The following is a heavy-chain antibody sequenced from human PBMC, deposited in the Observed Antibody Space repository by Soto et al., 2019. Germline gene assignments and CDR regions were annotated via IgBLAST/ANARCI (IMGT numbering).Heavy chain of an antibody. CDR1: GFTFSSCW. D-gene: IGHD3-10*01. J-gene: IGHJ3*02. CDR3: ARAREWFEEADI. Sequence: PWGSLRLSCAASGFTFSSCWMSWVRQAPGTGLEWVAIIKQDGSEKYYVDSLKGRFTISRDNAKNSLYLQMNSLRAEDTAVYYCARAREWFEEADIWGQGTMVTVSS. CDR2: IKQDGSEK. V-gene: IGHV3-7*01.